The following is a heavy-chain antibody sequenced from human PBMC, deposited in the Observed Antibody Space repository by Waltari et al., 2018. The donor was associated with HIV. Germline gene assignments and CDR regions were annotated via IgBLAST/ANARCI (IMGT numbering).Heavy chain of an antibody. V-gene: IGHV3-7*01. CDR1: GFTFTFYW. J-gene: IGHJ4*02. D-gene: IGHD3-10*01. CDR2: INQAGTER. Sequence: EVQLVESGGGWVQPGGSLTLTCEASGFTFTFYWLSWVRQAPGKGLEWGANINQAGTERHYVDSVRGRFTISRDNGKTSVFLQMNSLTVEDTAVYYCATTHGSGDYDNDFDYWGQGTLV. CDR3: ATTHGSGDYDNDFDY.